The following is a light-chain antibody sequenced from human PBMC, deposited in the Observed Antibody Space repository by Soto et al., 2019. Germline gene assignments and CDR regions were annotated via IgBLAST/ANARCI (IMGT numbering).Light chain of an antibody. V-gene: IGKV2-30*01. J-gene: IGKJ1*01. Sequence: VVMTQSTLSLTVTLGQPAPISCMSSQSLLYSDGNTYLTWFQQRPGQSPRRLIYKVSNRDSGVPDRFSGSGSGTDFTLKISRVEAEDVGVYYCMQFTHWPWTFGQGTKVDI. CDR2: KVS. CDR1: QSLLYSDGNTY. CDR3: MQFTHWPWT.